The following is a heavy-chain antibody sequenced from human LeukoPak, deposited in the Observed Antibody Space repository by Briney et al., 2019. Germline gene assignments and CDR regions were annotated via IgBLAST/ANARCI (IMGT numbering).Heavy chain of an antibody. CDR2: INHSGST. CDR3: AKTSSYYYYMDV. Sequence: SETLSLTCAVYGGSFSGYYWSWIRQPPGKGLEWIGEINHSGSTNYNPSLKSRVTISVDTSKNQFSLKLSSVTAADTAVYYCAKTSSYYYYMDVWGKGTTVTVSS. CDR1: GGSFSGYY. J-gene: IGHJ6*03. V-gene: IGHV4-34*01.